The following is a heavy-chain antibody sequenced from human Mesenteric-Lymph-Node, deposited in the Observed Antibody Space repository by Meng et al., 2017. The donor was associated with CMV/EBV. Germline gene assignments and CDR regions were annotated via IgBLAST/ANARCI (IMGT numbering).Heavy chain of an antibody. V-gene: IGHV4-39*01. CDR2: IYYSGSV. CDR1: GGSISGSTYY. Sequence: SETLSLTCSASGGSISGSTYYWAWIRQPPGKGPEWIASIYYSGSVFYSPSLQGRVTISVDTSKNQFSLKLSSVTAADTAVYYCARVVVVVPAAIPWRYYYYGMDVWGQGTTVTVSS. CDR3: ARVVVVVPAAIPWRYYYYGMDV. J-gene: IGHJ6*02. D-gene: IGHD2-2*02.